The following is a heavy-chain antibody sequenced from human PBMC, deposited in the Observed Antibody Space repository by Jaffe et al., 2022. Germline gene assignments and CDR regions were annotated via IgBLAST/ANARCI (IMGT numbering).Heavy chain of an antibody. CDR3: ARAVYCSGGSCYSAYYYYMDV. J-gene: IGHJ6*03. V-gene: IGHV1-46*01. D-gene: IGHD2-15*01. CDR2: INPSGGST. CDR1: GYTFTSYY. Sequence: QVQLVQSGAEVKKPGASVKVSCKASGYTFTSYYMHWVRQAPGQGLEWMGIINPSGGSTSYAQKFQGRVTMTRDTSTSTVYMELSSLRSEDTAVYYCARAVYCSGGSCYSAYYYYMDVWGKGTTVTVSS.